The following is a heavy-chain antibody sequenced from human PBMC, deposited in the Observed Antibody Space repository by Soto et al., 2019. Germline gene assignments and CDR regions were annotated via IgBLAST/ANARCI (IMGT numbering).Heavy chain of an antibody. CDR1: GYTFTDYD. CDR2: MYPDDSNT. J-gene: IGHJ4*01. D-gene: IGHD1-20*01. CDR3: AREYGISVTGRTGLDC. V-gene: IGHV1-8*01. Sequence: QVQLVQSGAEVKKPGASVKVSCTASGYTFTDYDINWVRRATGQGLEWMGSMYPDDSNTAYAQKFQGRVSMTWNASINTAYMELSSLTSEGTALYYCAREYGISVTGRTGLDCWGQGTLVTVSS.